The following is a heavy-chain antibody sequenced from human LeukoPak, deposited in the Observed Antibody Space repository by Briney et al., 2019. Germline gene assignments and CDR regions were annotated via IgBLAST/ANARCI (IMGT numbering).Heavy chain of an antibody. CDR1: GASISTSSSY. D-gene: IGHD3-16*02. CDR3: ARVDSGSYYDYVWGSYPRRFGHYYYMDV. CDR2: IYSRGNT. Sequence: SDTLSLTCTVSGASISTSSSYWGWIRQPPGKGLEWLGNIYSRGNTYYKPSLRSRVTISIDTSKNQFSLKLSSVTAADTAVYYCARVDSGSYYDYVWGSYPRRFGHYYYMDVWGKGTTVTVSS. J-gene: IGHJ6*03. V-gene: IGHV4-39*07.